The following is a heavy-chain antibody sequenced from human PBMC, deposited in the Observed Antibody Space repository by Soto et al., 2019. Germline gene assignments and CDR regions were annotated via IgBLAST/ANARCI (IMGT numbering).Heavy chain of an antibody. CDR3: ARGHYVFWSGYSRGGIDY. J-gene: IGHJ4*02. Sequence: SETLSLTCAVYGGSFSGYYWSWIRQPPGKGLEWIGEINHSGSTNYNSSLKSRVTISVDTSKNQFSLTLSSVTAADTAVYYCARGHYVFWSGYSRGGIDYWGQGTLVTVSS. CDR1: GGSFSGYY. D-gene: IGHD3-3*01. CDR2: INHSGST. V-gene: IGHV4-34*01.